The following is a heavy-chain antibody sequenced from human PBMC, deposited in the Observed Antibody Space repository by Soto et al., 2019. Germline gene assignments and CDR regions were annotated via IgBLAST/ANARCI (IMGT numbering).Heavy chain of an antibody. D-gene: IGHD2-8*01. V-gene: IGHV3-72*01. CDR1: GFVFIDHY. Sequence: PGGSLRLSCAASGFVFIDHYIDCFRQAPGKGLEWVVRARNKVNSYITDHAASVRGRFTISRDDSRDSLYLQMNSLKTEDTAVYYCARLMGTSFDYWGQGTLVTVSS. CDR2: ARNKVNSYIT. J-gene: IGHJ4*02. CDR3: ARLMGTSFDY.